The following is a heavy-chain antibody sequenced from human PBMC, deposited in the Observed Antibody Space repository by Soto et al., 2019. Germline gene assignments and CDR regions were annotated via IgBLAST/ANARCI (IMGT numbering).Heavy chain of an antibody. Sequence: QVQLVESGGGVVQPGRSLRLSCAASGFTFSSYAMHWVRQAPGKGLEWVAIISYDGSSKYYADSVKGRFTISRDNSKHTLYLQMNSLRAEDTAVYYCARDTSPXXXXXHXRHFDYWGQGTLVTVSS. CDR1: GFTFSSYA. CDR2: ISYDGSSK. CDR3: ARDTSPXXXXXHXRHFDY. J-gene: IGHJ4*02. V-gene: IGHV3-30-3*01.